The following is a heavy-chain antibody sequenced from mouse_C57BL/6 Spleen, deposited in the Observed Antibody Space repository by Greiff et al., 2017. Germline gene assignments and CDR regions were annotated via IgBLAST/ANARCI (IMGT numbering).Heavy chain of an antibody. J-gene: IGHJ2*01. CDR3: TRSAYDYEFFDY. V-gene: IGHV1-5*01. Sequence: EVQRVESGTVLARPGASVKMSRKTSGYTFTSYWMHWVKQRPGQGLEWIGAIYPGNSDTSYNQKFKGKAKLTAVTSASTAYMELSSLTNEDSAVYYCTRSAYDYEFFDYWGQGTTLTVSS. D-gene: IGHD2-4*01. CDR1: GYTFTSYW. CDR2: IYPGNSDT.